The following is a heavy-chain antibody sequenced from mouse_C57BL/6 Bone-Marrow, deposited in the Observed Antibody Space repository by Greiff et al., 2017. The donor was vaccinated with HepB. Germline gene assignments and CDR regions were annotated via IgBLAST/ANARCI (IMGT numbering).Heavy chain of an antibody. D-gene: IGHD1-1*02. Sequence: QVQLKQPGAELVKPGASVKMSCKASGYTFTSYWITWVKQRPGQGLEWIGDIYPGSGSTNYNEKFKSKATLTVDTSSSTAYMQLSSLTSEDSAVYYGASGGYPYYAMDYWGQGTSVTVSS. CDR1: GYTFTSYW. J-gene: IGHJ4*01. CDR3: ASGGYPYYAMDY. V-gene: IGHV1-55*01. CDR2: IYPGSGST.